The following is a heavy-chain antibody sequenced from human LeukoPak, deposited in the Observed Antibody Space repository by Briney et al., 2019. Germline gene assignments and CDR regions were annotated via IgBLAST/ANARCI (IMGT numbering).Heavy chain of an antibody. D-gene: IGHD5-12*01. Sequence: PGGSLRLSCAASGFTFSSYGMHWVRQAPGKGLEWVAVISYDGSNKYYADSVKGRFTISRDNAKNSLYLQMNSLRAEDTAVYYCARDRVATISPRPPYYYYYMDVWGKGTTVTISS. CDR2: ISYDGSNK. CDR1: GFTFSSYG. J-gene: IGHJ6*03. V-gene: IGHV3-30*03. CDR3: ARDRVATISPRPPYYYYYMDV.